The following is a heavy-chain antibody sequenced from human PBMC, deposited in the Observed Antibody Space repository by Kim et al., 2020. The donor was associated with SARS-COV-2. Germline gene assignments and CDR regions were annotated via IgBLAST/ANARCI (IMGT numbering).Heavy chain of an antibody. Sequence: GGSLRLSCAASGFTFSSHWMHWVRQAPGKGPVWVSRINADRSVIEYAASVKGRFTISRDNANSTLDLQMNSLRPEDTAVYYCARGSGNYGFDSWGQGILVAVSS. CDR3: ARGSGNYGFDS. CDR1: GFTFSSHW. V-gene: IGHV3-74*01. CDR2: INADRSVI. D-gene: IGHD3-22*01. J-gene: IGHJ4*02.